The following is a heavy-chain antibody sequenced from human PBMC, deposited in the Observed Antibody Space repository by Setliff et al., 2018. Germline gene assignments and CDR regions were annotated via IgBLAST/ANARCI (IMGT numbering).Heavy chain of an antibody. Sequence: GGSLRLSCGASGFTFSSYSMNWVRQAPGKGLEWVSYISSSSRTIYYADSVKGRFTISRDNSKNTLYLQMNSLRAEDTAVYYCCSGSYLFVYWGQGSLVTVSS. CDR2: ISSSSRTI. CDR3: CSGSYLFVY. J-gene: IGHJ4*02. V-gene: IGHV3-48*01. CDR1: GFTFSSYS. D-gene: IGHD1-26*01.